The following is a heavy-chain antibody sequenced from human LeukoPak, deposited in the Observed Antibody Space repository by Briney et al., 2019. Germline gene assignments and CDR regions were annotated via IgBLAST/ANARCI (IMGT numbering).Heavy chain of an antibody. J-gene: IGHJ4*02. CDR1: GYTFTGYY. D-gene: IGHD2-2*01. CDR3: AREYCTSTSCQFYYFDY. Sequence: ASVKVSCKASGYTFTGYYMHWVRQAPGQGLEWMGRINPNSGGTNYAQKFQGRVTMTRDTSISTAYMELSSLRSDDTAMYYCAREYCTSTSCQFYYFDYGGQGTLVTVSS. V-gene: IGHV1-2*06. CDR2: INPNSGGT.